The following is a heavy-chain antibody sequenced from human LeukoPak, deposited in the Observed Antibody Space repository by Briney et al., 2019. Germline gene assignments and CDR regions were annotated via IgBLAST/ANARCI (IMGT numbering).Heavy chain of an antibody. CDR3: ASPSRIVVDV. V-gene: IGHV3-7*01. CDR2: IKQDGSEK. D-gene: IGHD1-26*01. CDR1: GFTFSRYW. Sequence: PGGSLRLSCAASGFTFSRYWMTWVRQAPGKGLEWVANIKQDGSEKYYVDSVKGRFTISRDNAKNLLYLQMNSLRGEDTAVYYCASPSRIVVDVWGRGTLVTVSS. J-gene: IGHJ2*01.